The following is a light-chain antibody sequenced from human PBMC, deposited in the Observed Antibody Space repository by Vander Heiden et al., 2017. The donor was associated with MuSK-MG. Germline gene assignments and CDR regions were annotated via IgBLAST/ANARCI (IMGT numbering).Light chain of an antibody. V-gene: IGKV4-1*01. J-gene: IGKJ4*01. CDR2: WAS. CDR1: QSVLNSSKNKNY. CDR3: QQYDNTPPT. Sequence: DIVMTQSPDSLAVSLGERATIDCKSSQSVLNSSKNKNYLAWYQQKPGQAPKLLIYWASTRESGVPERFSGSGSGTDFTLTISSLQAEDVAVYYCQQYDNTPPTFGGGTKVEIK.